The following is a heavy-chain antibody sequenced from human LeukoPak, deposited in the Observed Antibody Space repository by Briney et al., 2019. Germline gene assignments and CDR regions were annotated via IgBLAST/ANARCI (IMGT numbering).Heavy chain of an antibody. CDR3: ARGGGLDV. CDR2: MKTDGSEK. CDR1: GFTFTTYW. J-gene: IGHJ6*02. V-gene: IGHV3-7*03. Sequence: PGGSLRLSCAASGFTFTTYWIHWIRQAPGKGLEWVANMKTDGSEKYYVDSVKGRFTISRDNAKNSLYLQMSNLRAEDTAVYFCARGGGLDVWGQGATVTVSS. D-gene: IGHD3-16*01.